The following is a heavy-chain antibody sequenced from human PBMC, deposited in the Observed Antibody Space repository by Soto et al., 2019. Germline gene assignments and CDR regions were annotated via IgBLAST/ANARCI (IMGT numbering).Heavy chain of an antibody. D-gene: IGHD5-18*01. Sequence: QVQLAQSGAEVKKPGSSVKVSCKASGGTFSSYAISWVRQAPGQGLEWMGGIIPIFGTANYAQKFQGRVTITADESTSTAYMELSSLRSEDTAVYYCARDSLSALEDTAMVNFDYWGQGTLVTVSS. CDR1: GGTFSSYA. J-gene: IGHJ4*02. CDR2: IIPIFGTA. V-gene: IGHV1-69*01. CDR3: ARDSLSALEDTAMVNFDY.